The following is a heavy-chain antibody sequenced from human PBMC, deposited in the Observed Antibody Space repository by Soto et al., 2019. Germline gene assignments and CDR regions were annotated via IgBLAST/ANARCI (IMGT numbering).Heavy chain of an antibody. CDR1: GITFNNFA. D-gene: IGHD3-3*01. CDR3: AKDIGRYYGNGYYIDY. CDR2: ISANSANT. Sequence: GGSLRLSCVASGITFNNFAMTWVRLAPGRGLEWVSSISANSANTFYADSVKGRFTISRDNTKRTVYLQMSGLSAEDTALYYYAKDIGRYYGNGYYIDYWGQGTQVTVSS. J-gene: IGHJ4*02. V-gene: IGHV3-23*01.